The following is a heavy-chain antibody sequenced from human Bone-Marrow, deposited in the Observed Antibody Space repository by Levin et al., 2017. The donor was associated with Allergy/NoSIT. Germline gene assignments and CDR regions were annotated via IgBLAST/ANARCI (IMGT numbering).Heavy chain of an antibody. V-gene: IGHV3-23*01. D-gene: IGHD4-17*01. CDR2: ISGRGGST. Sequence: GGSLRLSCAASGFTFSSYAMSWVRQAPGKGLEWVSAISGRGGSTYYADSVKGRFTISRDNSKNTLYLQMNSLRAEDTAVYYCAKVLSTVTTYGGVYYWGQGTLVTVSS. CDR3: AKVLSTVTTYGGVYY. CDR1: GFTFSSYA. J-gene: IGHJ4*02.